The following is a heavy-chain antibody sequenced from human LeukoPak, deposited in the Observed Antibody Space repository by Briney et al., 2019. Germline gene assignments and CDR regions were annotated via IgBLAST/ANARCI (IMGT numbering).Heavy chain of an antibody. CDR2: ISYDGSNK. V-gene: IGHV3-30*04. Sequence: GGSLRLSCAASGFTFSSYAMHWVRQAPGKGLEGVAVISYDGSNKYYADSVKGRFTISRDNSKNTLYLQMNSLRAEDTAVYYCARDWKLDYWGQGTLVTVSS. D-gene: IGHD1-1*01. CDR1: GFTFSSYA. J-gene: IGHJ4*02. CDR3: ARDWKLDY.